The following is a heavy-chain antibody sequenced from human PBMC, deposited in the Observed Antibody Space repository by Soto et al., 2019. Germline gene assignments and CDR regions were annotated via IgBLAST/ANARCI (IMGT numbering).Heavy chain of an antibody. J-gene: IGHJ4*02. CDR1: GGSISSYY. Sequence: QVQLQESGPGLVKPSETLSLTCTVSGGSISSYYWSWISQPPGKGLEWIGYIYYSGITNDNPSLKSRVTISVDTSKTQFSLQLSSVTAVDTAVYYCARGDSSSSSYYFDYWGQGNLVTVSS. CDR2: IYYSGIT. CDR3: ARGDSSSSSYYFDY. D-gene: IGHD6-6*01. V-gene: IGHV4-59*01.